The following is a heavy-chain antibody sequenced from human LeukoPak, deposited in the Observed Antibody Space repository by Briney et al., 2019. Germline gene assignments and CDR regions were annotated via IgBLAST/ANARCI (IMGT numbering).Heavy chain of an antibody. CDR1: GGSICSYY. CDR2: IYYSGST. D-gene: IGHD6-6*01. Sequence: SETLSLTCTVSGGSICSYYWSWIRQPPGKGLEWIGYIYYSGSTNYNPSLKSRVTISVDTSKNQFSLKLSSVTAADTAVYYCARDLGIAARGGFDYWGQGTLVTVSS. V-gene: IGHV4-59*12. J-gene: IGHJ4*02. CDR3: ARDLGIAARGGFDY.